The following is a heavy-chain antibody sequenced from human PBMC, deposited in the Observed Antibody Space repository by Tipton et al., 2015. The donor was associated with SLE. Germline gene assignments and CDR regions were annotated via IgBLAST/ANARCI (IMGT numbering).Heavy chain of an antibody. Sequence: TLSLTCAVYGVSFSGYYWSWIRQPPGKGLEWIGEINHSGSTNYNPSLKSRVTISVDTSKNQFSLKLSSVTAADTAVYYCARDRGSGVWGQGTTVTVSS. CDR1: GVSFSGYY. D-gene: IGHD3-10*01. V-gene: IGHV4-34*01. J-gene: IGHJ6*02. CDR3: ARDRGSGV. CDR2: INHSGST.